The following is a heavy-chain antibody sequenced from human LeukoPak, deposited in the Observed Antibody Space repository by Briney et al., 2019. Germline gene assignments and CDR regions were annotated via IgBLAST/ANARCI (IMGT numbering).Heavy chain of an antibody. CDR3: ARGMFCTNGLCYSYNYYYMDA. J-gene: IGHJ6*03. Sequence: PSETLSLTCAVSGYSISSGYYWGWIRQPPGKGLEWIGSISHSGSTYYNPSLKSRVTISVDTSKNQFYLKLSSVTAADTALYYCARGMFCTNGLCYSYNYYYMDAWGKGTTVTVPS. CDR1: GYSISSGYY. V-gene: IGHV4-38-2*01. CDR2: ISHSGST. D-gene: IGHD2-8*01.